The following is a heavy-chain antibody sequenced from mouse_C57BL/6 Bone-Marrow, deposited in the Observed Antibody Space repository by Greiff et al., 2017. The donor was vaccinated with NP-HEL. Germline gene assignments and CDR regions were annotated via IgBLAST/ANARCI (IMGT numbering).Heavy chain of an antibody. CDR3: ARERYYYYGSSPYWYFDV. V-gene: IGHV1-50*01. J-gene: IGHJ1*03. CDR2: IDPSDSYT. D-gene: IGHD1-1*01. CDR1: GYTFTSYW. Sequence: LQESGAELVKPGASVKLSCKASGYTFTSYWMQWVKQRPGQGLEWIGEIDPSDSYTNYNQKFKGKATLTVDTSSSTAYMQLSSLTSEDSAVYYCARERYYYYGSSPYWYFDVWGTGTTVTVSS.